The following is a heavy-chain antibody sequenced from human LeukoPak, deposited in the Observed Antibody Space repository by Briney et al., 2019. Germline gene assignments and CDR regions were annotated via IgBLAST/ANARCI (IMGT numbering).Heavy chain of an antibody. CDR1: GFTLSDSG. CDR2: IRSKANSYAT. Sequence: GGSLRLSCTASGFTLSDSGIHWVRQASGKGLEWVGRIRSKANSYATAYAASLKGRFTISRDDSKNTAYLQMDSLKTEDTAVYYCSSSPRDSIGYYVYDYWGQGTLVTVSP. J-gene: IGHJ4*02. CDR3: SSSPRDSIGYYVYDY. D-gene: IGHD3-22*01. V-gene: IGHV3-73*01.